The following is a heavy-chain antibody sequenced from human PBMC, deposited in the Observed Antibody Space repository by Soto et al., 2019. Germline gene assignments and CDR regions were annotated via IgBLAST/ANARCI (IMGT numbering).Heavy chain of an antibody. D-gene: IGHD3-16*01. CDR1: RDTFSKYA. V-gene: IGHV1-69*13. CDR2: ITPIFSSR. CDR3: ARGETYLGV. J-gene: IGHJ6*02. Sequence: SVKVSCKASRDTFSKYALNWVRQAPGQGLEWMGWITPIFSSRKYAEKFQDRITITADESTSTAYMDLRSLRFEDTAVYYCARGETYLGVWGQGTTVTVSS.